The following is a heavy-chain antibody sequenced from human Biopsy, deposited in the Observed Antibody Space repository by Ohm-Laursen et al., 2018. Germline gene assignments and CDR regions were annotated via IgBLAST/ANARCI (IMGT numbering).Heavy chain of an antibody. Sequence: SLRLSCAASGFTFSSSCMHWVRQAPGKGLEWVSRFNSDGTDTTYADSVKGRFTISRDNAKNTLYLQMNSLRVEDTAAYYCAKAGRGYIDYWGQGTLVIVSS. CDR2: FNSDGTDT. D-gene: IGHD5-18*01. CDR3: AKAGRGYIDY. J-gene: IGHJ4*02. CDR1: GFTFSSSC. V-gene: IGHV3-74*01.